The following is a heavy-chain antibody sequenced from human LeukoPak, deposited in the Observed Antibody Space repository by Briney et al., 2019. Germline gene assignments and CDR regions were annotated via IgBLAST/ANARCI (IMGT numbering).Heavy chain of an antibody. CDR3: ARDGPTYYDFWSGYYISAFDI. CDR1: GGSISSSSYY. CDR2: IYYSGST. V-gene: IGHV4-39*07. D-gene: IGHD3-3*01. J-gene: IGHJ3*02. Sequence: SETLSLTCTVSGGSISSSSYYWGWIRQPPGKGLEWIGSIYYSGSTYYNPSLKSRVTISVDTSKNQFSLKLSSVTAADTAVYYCARDGPTYYDFWSGYYISAFDIWSQGTMVTVSS.